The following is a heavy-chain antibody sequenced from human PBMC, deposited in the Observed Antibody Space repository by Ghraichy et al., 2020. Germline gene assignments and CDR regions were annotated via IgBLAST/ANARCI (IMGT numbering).Heavy chain of an antibody. V-gene: IGHV3-66*01. CDR2: IYSGGST. CDR3: ARDYYGA. D-gene: IGHD3-22*01. CDR1: GFTVSNNY. Sequence: GGSLRLSCAASGFTVSNNYMRWVRQAPGKGLEWVSVIYSGGSTSYADSVRGRFTISRDNSKNTLYLQMNSLRAEDTAVYYCARDYYGAWGQGTLVTVSS. J-gene: IGHJ5*02.